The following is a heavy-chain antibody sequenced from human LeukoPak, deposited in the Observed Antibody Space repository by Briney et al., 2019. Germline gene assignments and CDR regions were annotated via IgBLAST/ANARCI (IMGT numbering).Heavy chain of an antibody. Sequence: GGSLRLSCAASGFTFSRYAMNWVRQAPGKGLEWVSYISATSPTIYYADSVKGRFTVSRDYAKNSLYLQMSSLRDEDTAVYYCTLYYYDSSGYPSFDFWGQGTLVTVSS. V-gene: IGHV3-48*02. CDR1: GFTFSRYA. CDR3: TLYYYDSSGYPSFDF. CDR2: ISATSPTI. J-gene: IGHJ4*02. D-gene: IGHD3-22*01.